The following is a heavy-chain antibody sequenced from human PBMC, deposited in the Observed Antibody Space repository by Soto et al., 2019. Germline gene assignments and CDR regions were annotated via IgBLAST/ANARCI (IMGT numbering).Heavy chain of an antibody. D-gene: IGHD3-10*01. CDR2: IYHSGST. CDR1: GYSISSGYY. J-gene: IGHJ4*02. CDR3: ASGGYGSGSYIDY. Sequence: SETLSLTCAVSGYSISSGYYWGWIRQPPGKGLEWIGSIYHSGSTYYNPSLKSRVTISVDTSKNQFSLKLSSVTAADTAVYYCASGGYGSGSYIDYWGQRTLVTVSS. V-gene: IGHV4-38-2*01.